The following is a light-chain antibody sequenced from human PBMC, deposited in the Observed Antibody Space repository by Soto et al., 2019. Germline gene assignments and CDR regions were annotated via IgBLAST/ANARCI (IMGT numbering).Light chain of an antibody. J-gene: IGKJ1*01. CDR3: QQYGGSMT. CDR1: QSVNSNY. V-gene: IGKV3-20*01. CDR2: GIS. Sequence: EMVMTQSPAILSVSPGESATLSCRASQSVNSNYLAWYQQHPGQPPRLLIYGISTRATGIPARFSGSGSGTEFSLTISRLEPEDFAVYYCQQYGGSMTFGQGTKVDIK.